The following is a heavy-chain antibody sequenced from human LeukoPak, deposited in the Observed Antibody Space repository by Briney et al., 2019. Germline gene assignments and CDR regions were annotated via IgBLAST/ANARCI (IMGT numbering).Heavy chain of an antibody. Sequence: SVKVSCKASGGTLSSYAISWVRQAPGQGLEWMGRIIPIFGTANYAQKFLGRVTITTDESTSTAYMELSSLRSEDTAVYYCATPVLLWFGDSAAFDIWGQGTMVTVSS. CDR2: IIPIFGTA. J-gene: IGHJ3*02. D-gene: IGHD3-10*01. V-gene: IGHV1-69*05. CDR1: GGTLSSYA. CDR3: ATPVLLWFGDSAAFDI.